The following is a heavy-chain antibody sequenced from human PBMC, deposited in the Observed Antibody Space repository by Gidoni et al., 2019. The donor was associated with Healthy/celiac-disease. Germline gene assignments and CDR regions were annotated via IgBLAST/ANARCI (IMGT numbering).Heavy chain of an antibody. Sequence: QVQLVESGGGVVQPGRSLRHSCAASGFTFSSYAMHWVRQAPGQGLEWVAVISYDGSNKYYADSVKGRFTISRDNSKNTLYLQMNSLRAEDTAVYYCARDLPDCGGDCYSSMDYWGQGTLVTVSS. D-gene: IGHD2-21*02. J-gene: IGHJ4*02. V-gene: IGHV3-30-3*01. CDR2: ISYDGSNK. CDR3: ARDLPDCGGDCYSSMDY. CDR1: GFTFSSYA.